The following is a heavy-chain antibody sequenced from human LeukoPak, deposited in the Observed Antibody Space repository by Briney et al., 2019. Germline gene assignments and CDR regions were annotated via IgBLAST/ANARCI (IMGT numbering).Heavy chain of an antibody. Sequence: EASVKVSCKASGGTFSSYAISWVRQAPGQGLEWMGGIIPIFGTANYAQKSQGRVTITTDESTSTAYMELSSLRSEDTAVYYCARVVRGDYYYYGMDVWGQGTTVTVSS. CDR2: IIPIFGTA. J-gene: IGHJ6*02. D-gene: IGHD3-10*02. V-gene: IGHV1-69*05. CDR3: ARVVRGDYYYYGMDV. CDR1: GGTFSSYA.